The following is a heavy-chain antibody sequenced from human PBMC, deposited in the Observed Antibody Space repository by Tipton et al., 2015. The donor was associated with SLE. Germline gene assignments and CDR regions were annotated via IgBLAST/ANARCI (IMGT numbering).Heavy chain of an antibody. CDR2: FHYSGST. V-gene: IGHV4-61*01. Sequence: LRLSCTVSGGSITSSNYYWSWILQPPGQGLQWIGYFHYSGSTKYDPSFNSRVTISADTSNKQFSLRLNSVTAADTAVYYCAGMEGSRSPGDYYYNGMDVWGQGTTVTVSS. CDR3: AGMEGSRSPGDYYYNGMDV. CDR1: GGSITSSNYY. J-gene: IGHJ6*02. D-gene: IGHD3-10*01.